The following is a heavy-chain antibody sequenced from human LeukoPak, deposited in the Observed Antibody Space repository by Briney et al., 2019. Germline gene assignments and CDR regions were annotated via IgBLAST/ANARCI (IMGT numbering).Heavy chain of an antibody. CDR3: ARDPLRLGAPTGYDAFDI. Sequence: PGGPLRLSCAASGFTFRSYSMTWVPRAPGRGREGVSSISSRSSDIYYAHSVKGRFTISRDNAKNSLYLKINTLRAEDTAVYYCARDPLRLGAPTGYDAFDIWGQGTLVTLSS. CDR2: ISSRSSDI. J-gene: IGHJ3*02. V-gene: IGHV3-21*01. D-gene: IGHD1-26*01. CDR1: GFTFRSYS.